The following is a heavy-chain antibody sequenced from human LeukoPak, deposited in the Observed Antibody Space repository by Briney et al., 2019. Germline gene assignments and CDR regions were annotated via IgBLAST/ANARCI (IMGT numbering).Heavy chain of an antibody. V-gene: IGHV3-30*18. D-gene: IGHD2-15*01. J-gene: IGHJ4*02. Sequence: PGGSLRLSCAASGFTFSSYGMHWVRQAPGKGLEWVAVISYDGSNKYYADSVKGRFTISRDNSKNTLYLQMNSLRAEDTAVYYCAKSPLVYCTSSSCHLYFDYWGQGTLVTVSS. CDR3: AKSPLVYCTSSSCHLYFDY. CDR2: ISYDGSNK. CDR1: GFTFSSYG.